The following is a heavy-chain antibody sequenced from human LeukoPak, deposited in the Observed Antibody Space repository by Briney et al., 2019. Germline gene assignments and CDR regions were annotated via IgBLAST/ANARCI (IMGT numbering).Heavy chain of an antibody. D-gene: IGHD1-26*01. CDR3: AKDRNSEGGAAKNY. Sequence: GGSLRLSCAASGFTFSSYAMSWVRQAPGKGLEWVSGISGSGGSTFYVDSVKGHYTISRDNSRNTLYLQMNSLRAEDTAVYYCAKDRNSEGGAAKNYWGQGTLVTVSS. CDR1: GFTFSSYA. CDR2: ISGSGGST. J-gene: IGHJ4*02. V-gene: IGHV3-23*01.